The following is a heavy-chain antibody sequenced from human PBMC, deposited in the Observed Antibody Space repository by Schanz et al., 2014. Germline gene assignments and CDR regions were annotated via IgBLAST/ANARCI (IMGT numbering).Heavy chain of an antibody. J-gene: IGHJ4*02. Sequence: VQLVESGGGLIQPGGSLRLSCAASGFTVSSNYMSWVRQAPGKGLEWVSGISWNSGSIGYEDSVKGRFTISRDNAKNSLYLQMNSLRAEDTALYFCVKDIYDFWSGNFDYWGQGTLVTVSS. CDR3: VKDIYDFWSGNFDY. D-gene: IGHD3-3*01. V-gene: IGHV3-9*01. CDR2: ISWNSGSI. CDR1: GFTVSSNY.